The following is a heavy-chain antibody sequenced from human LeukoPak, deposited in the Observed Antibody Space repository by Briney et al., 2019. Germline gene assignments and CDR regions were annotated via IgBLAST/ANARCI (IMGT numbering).Heavy chain of an antibody. D-gene: IGHD3-16*02. CDR3: AREGAMITFGGVIVRGYYFEY. CDR2: INHSGST. J-gene: IGHJ4*02. CDR1: GGTFSGYY. Sequence: PSETLSLTCAVYGGTFSGYYWSWIRQPPGKGLEWIGEINHSGSTNYNPSLKSRVTISVDTSKNQFSLKLSSVTAADTAVYYCAREGAMITFGGVIVRGYYFEYWGQGTLVTVSS. V-gene: IGHV4-34*01.